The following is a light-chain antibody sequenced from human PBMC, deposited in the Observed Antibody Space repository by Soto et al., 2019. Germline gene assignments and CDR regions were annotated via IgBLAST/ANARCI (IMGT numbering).Light chain of an antibody. CDR1: QSTNNW. CDR2: KAS. Sequence: VQMSHSPATLSASVLYRVTITCLASQSTNNWLAWYQQRPGKAPKLLIYKASTLETGVPSRFSGSGSGTEFTLTITGLQPDDFATYYCQQYAGYSRTFGQGTKVDIK. V-gene: IGKV1-5*03. CDR3: QQYAGYSRT. J-gene: IGKJ1*01.